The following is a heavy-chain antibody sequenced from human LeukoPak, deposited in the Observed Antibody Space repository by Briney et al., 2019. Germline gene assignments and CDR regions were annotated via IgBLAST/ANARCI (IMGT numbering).Heavy chain of an antibody. CDR2: ISYDGSNK. V-gene: IGHV3-30-3*01. J-gene: IGHJ4*02. Sequence: HPGGSLRLSCAASGFTFSSYAMHWVRQAPGKGLEWVAVISYDGSNKNYADSVKGRFTISRHNSKNTLYLQMNSLRSEDTAVYYCARDNNGDYWGRGTLVTVCS. CDR3: ARDNNGDY. CDR1: GFTFSSYA. D-gene: IGHD1/OR15-1a*01.